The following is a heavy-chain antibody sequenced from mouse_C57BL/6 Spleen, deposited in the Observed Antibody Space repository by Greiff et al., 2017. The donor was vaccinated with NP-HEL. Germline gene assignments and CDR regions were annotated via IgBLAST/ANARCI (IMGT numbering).Heavy chain of an antibody. CDR3: ARDDIGGFLSWYFDV. D-gene: IGHD1-1*02. J-gene: IGHJ1*03. Sequence: EVNVVESEGGLVQPGSSMKLSCTASGFTFSDYYMAWVRQVPEKGLEWVANINSDGSSTYYLDSLKSRFIISRDNAKNILYLQMSSLKSEDTATYYCARDDIGGFLSWYFDVWGTGTTVTVSS. CDR1: GFTFSDYY. CDR2: INSDGSST. V-gene: IGHV5-16*01.